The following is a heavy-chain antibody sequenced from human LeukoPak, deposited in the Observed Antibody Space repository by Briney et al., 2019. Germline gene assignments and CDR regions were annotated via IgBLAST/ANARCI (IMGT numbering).Heavy chain of an antibody. V-gene: IGHV4-59*01. CDR1: GGSISSYY. Sequence: SEALSLTCTVSGGSISSYYWSWIRQPPGKGLEWIGYIYYSGGTNYNPSLKSRVTISVDTSKNQFSLKLSSVTAADTAVYYCASQRGYSYGYFDYWGQGTLVAVSS. D-gene: IGHD5-18*01. J-gene: IGHJ4*02. CDR3: ASQRGYSYGYFDY. CDR2: IYYSGGT.